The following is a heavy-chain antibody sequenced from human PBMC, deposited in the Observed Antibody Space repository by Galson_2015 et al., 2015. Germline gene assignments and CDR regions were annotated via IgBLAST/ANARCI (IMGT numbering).Heavy chain of an antibody. V-gene: IGHV3-33*01. CDR2: IWYDGSNK. CDR1: GFTFSSYG. J-gene: IGHJ6*03. Sequence: SLRLSCAASGFTFSSYGMHWVRQAPGKGLEWVAVIWYDGSNKYYADSVKGRFTISRDNSKNALYLQMNSLRAEDTAVYYCARDRNDYYYYMDVWGKGTTVTVSS. CDR3: ARDRNDYYYYMDV.